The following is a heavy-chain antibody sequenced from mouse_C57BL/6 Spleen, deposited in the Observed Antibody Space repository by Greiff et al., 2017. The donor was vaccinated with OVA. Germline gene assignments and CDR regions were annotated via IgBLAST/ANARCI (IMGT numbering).Heavy chain of an antibody. J-gene: IGHJ4*01. Sequence: EVQLVESGGGLVKPGGSLKLSCAASGFTFSDYGMHWVRQAPEKGLEWVAYISSGSSTIYYADTVKGRFTISRDNAKNTLFLQMTSLRSEDTAMYYCATTGTRGYYYAMDYWGQGTSVTVSS. V-gene: IGHV5-17*01. D-gene: IGHD4-1*02. CDR1: GFTFSDYG. CDR3: ATTGTRGYYYAMDY. CDR2: ISSGSSTI.